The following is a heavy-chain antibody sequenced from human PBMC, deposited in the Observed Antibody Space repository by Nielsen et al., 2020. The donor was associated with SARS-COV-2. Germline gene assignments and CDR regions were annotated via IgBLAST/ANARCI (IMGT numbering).Heavy chain of an antibody. CDR2: MNPNSGNT. Sequence: ASVKVSCKASGYTFTSYDINWVRQATGQGLEWMGWMNPNSGNTGYAQKFQGRVTMTRNTSISTAYMELSSLRSEDTAVYYCARGRFAPWEGNLNYFDNWGQGTLVTVSS. V-gene: IGHV1-8*01. D-gene: IGHD3-3*01. CDR1: GYTFTSYD. CDR3: ARGRFAPWEGNLNYFDN. J-gene: IGHJ4*02.